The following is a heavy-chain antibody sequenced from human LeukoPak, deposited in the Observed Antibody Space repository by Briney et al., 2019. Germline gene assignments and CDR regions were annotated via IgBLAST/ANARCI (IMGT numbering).Heavy chain of an antibody. CDR2: IFPGDSDT. J-gene: IGHJ3*02. V-gene: IGHV5-51*01. D-gene: IGHD1-26*01. CDR1: GYSFTSYW. CDR3: ARRTYSGSYPGAFDI. Sequence: GESLKISCKGSGYSFTSYWIGLVRQMPGKGLEWMGIIFPGDSDTRYSPSFQGHVTISADKSISTAYLQWSSLKASDTAMYYCARRTYSGSYPGAFDIWGQGTMVTVSS.